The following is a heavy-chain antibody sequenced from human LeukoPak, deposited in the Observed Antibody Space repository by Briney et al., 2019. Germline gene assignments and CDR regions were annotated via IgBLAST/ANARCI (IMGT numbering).Heavy chain of an antibody. Sequence: GGSLRLSCVGSGFMFSRYSMGWVRQAPGKGLEFVAHLRGSGIRKEYVDSVKGRFTISSDNAENLLYLQVNSLRAEYTALYFCARWRGAQSEFDYWGQGTQVTVSS. CDR2: LRGSGIRK. V-gene: IGHV3-7*01. CDR3: ARWRGAQSEFDY. D-gene: IGHD3-3*01. CDR1: GFMFSRYS. J-gene: IGHJ4*02.